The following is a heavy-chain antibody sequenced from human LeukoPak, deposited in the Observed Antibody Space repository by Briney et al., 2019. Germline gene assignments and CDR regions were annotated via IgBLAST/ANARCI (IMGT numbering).Heavy chain of an antibody. CDR3: ARLYYDFWSGYPAYFDY. V-gene: IGHV4-59*08. J-gene: IGHJ4*02. Sequence: SETLSLTCTVSGGSISSYYWSWTRQPPGKGLEWIGYIYYSGSTNYNPSLKSRVTISVDTSKNQFSLKLSSVTAADTAVYYCARLYYDFWSGYPAYFDYWGQGTLVTVSS. CDR2: IYYSGST. CDR1: GGSISSYY. D-gene: IGHD3-3*01.